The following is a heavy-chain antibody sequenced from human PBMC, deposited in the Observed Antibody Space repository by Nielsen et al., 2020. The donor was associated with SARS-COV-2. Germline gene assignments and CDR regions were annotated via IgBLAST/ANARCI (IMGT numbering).Heavy chain of an antibody. V-gene: IGHV1-2*06. CDR1: GYTFTGYY. J-gene: IGHJ6*02. Sequence: ASVKVSCKASGYTFTGYYMHWVRQAPGQGPEWMGRINPNSGGTNYAQKFQGRVTMTRDTSISTAYMELSRLRSDDTAVYYCARDRGSSGWYGAGASYYYYGMDVWGQGTTVTVSS. CDR3: ARDRGSSGWYGAGASYYYYGMDV. D-gene: IGHD6-19*01. CDR2: INPNSGGT.